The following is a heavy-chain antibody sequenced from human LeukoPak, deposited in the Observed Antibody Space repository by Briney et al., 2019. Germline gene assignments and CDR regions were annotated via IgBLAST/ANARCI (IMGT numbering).Heavy chain of an antibody. CDR3: ASGLQLVYFDY. CDR1: GYSFTSFW. D-gene: IGHD6-13*01. Sequence: GESLKISCKGSGYSFTSFWIGWVRQMPGKGLEWMGSIYPGDSDTRYSPSFQGQVTISVDKSISTAYLQWSSLKASDTAMYYCASGLQLVYFDYWGQGTLVTVSS. J-gene: IGHJ4*02. CDR2: IYPGDSDT. V-gene: IGHV5-51*01.